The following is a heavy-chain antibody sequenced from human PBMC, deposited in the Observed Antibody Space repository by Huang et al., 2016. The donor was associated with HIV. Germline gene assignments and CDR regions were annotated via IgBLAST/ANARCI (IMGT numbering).Heavy chain of an antibody. Sequence: QVQLQESGPGLVKPSQTLSLTCTVSGGSISSGGYYWSWIRQPPGKGLEWIGYIYYSGSTSYNPAVKSRVTIAVDPSKNPFSLKLSSVTAADTAVYYCARLGWSGTMRDAFDIWGQGTMVTVSS. V-gene: IGHV4-30-4*08. J-gene: IGHJ3*02. CDR2: IYYSGST. CDR1: GGSISSGGYY. D-gene: IGHD1-1*01. CDR3: ARLGWSGTMRDAFDI.